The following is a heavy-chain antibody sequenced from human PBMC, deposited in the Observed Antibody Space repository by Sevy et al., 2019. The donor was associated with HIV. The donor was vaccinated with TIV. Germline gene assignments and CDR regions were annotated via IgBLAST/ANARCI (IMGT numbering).Heavy chain of an antibody. D-gene: IGHD2-15*01. J-gene: IGHJ3*02. CDR3: AKTYCSGGSCYSSDAFDI. Sequence: ASVKVSCKASGYTFTSYGISWVRQAPGQGLEWMGWISAYNGNTNYAQTLQGRVTMTTDTSTSTAYMELRSLRSDDTAVYYCAKTYCSGGSCYSSDAFDIWGQGTMVTVSS. CDR2: ISAYNGNT. CDR1: GYTFTSYG. V-gene: IGHV1-18*01.